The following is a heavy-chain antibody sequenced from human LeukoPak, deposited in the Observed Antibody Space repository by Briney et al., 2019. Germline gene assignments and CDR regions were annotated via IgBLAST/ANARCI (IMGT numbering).Heavy chain of an antibody. Sequence: SETLSLTCAVYGGSFSGYYWSWIRQPPGKGLEWIGKINHSGSTNYNPSLKSRVTISVDTSKNLFSLKLSSVTAADTAVYYCARGPMITFGRVIGNFDYWGQGTLVTVSS. V-gene: IGHV4-34*01. CDR3: ARGPMITFGRVIGNFDY. CDR1: GGSFSGYY. J-gene: IGHJ4*02. CDR2: INHSGST. D-gene: IGHD3-16*02.